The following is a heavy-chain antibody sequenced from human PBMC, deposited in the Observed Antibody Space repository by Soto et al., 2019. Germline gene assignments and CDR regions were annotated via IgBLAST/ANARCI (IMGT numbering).Heavy chain of an antibody. V-gene: IGHV1-69*10. D-gene: IGHD1-26*01. CDR3: AREIGATNEY. Sequence: GASVKVSCQASGGSFSNYSLNWGRRAPGQGLEWMGRIVPFVGITEYAQKFQGRVTITADNSTSTAYMELSSLRSEDTAVYYCAREIGATNEYWGQGTLVTVSS. J-gene: IGHJ4*02. CDR1: GGSFSNYS. CDR2: IVPFVGIT.